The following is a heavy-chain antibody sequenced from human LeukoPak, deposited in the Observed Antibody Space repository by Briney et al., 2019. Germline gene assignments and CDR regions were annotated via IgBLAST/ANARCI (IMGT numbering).Heavy chain of an antibody. CDR1: GCTFTCYY. V-gene: IGHV1-2*06. J-gene: IGHJ4*02. D-gene: IGHD6-19*01. Sequence: ASVKVSCKASGCTFTCYYMHWVRQAPGQGLEWMGRINPNSGGTNYAQKFQGRVTMTRDTSISTAYMELSRLRSDDTAVYYCARTYSSGWYARYWGQGTLVTVSS. CDR3: ARTYSSGWYARY. CDR2: INPNSGGT.